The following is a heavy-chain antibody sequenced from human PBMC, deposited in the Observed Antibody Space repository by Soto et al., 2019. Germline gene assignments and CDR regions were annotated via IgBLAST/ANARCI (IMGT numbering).Heavy chain of an antibody. CDR2: IYYSGST. D-gene: IGHD1-26*01. Sequence: SETLSLTCTVSGGSISTSSYYWGWIRQPPGKGLEWIGTIYYSGSTYYNPSLKSRVTISVDTSKNQFSLKLSSVTAADTAVYYCAIRNSGRYHFAYSGQGTLVTVSS. CDR1: GGSISTSSYY. V-gene: IGHV4-39*01. J-gene: IGHJ4*02. CDR3: AIRNSGRYHFAY.